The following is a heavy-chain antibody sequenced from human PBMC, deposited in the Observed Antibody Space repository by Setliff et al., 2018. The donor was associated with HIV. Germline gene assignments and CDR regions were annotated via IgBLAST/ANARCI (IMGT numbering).Heavy chain of an antibody. V-gene: IGHV3-7*01. CDR1: GFTFSTFW. CDR2: IKPDGSSK. CDR3: VRWGLPYGYND. J-gene: IGHJ4*02. D-gene: IGHD5-18*01. Sequence: GGSLRLSCAASGFTFSTFWMGWVRQAPGKGREWVAHIKPDGSSKKYVDSVKGRFTISRDNAKDSLYLQMHSLRAEDTAVYYCVRWGLPYGYNDRGQGTLVTVSS.